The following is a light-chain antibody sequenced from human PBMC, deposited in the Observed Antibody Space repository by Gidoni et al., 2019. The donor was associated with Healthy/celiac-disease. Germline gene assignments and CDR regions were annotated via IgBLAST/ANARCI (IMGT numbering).Light chain of an antibody. CDR2: DVS. V-gene: IGLV2-14*01. CDR3: SSYTSSSIPYV. Sequence: QSALTQPASVSGSPGQSITIPCTGTSSCVCCYNLVSWYPPHPGKAPKLMIYDVSNRPSGVSNRFSGSKSGNTASLTISGLQAEDEADYYCSSYTSSSIPYVFGTGTKVTVL. J-gene: IGLJ1*01. CDR1: SSCVCCYNL.